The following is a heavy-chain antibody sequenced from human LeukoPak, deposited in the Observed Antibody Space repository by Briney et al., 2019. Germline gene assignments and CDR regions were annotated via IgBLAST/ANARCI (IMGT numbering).Heavy chain of an antibody. Sequence: ASVKVSCKASGYTFTSYGISWVRQAPGQGLEWMGWISAYNGNTNYAQKLQGRVTMTTDTSTSTAYMELRSLRSDDAAVYYCARVPWSRSWPAQIKDWGQGTLVTVSS. D-gene: IGHD6-13*01. CDR3: ARVPWSRSWPAQIKD. CDR1: GYTFTSYG. V-gene: IGHV1-18*01. J-gene: IGHJ4*02. CDR2: ISAYNGNT.